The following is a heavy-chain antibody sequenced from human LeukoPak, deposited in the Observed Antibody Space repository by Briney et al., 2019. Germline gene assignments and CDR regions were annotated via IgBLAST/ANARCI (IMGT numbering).Heavy chain of an antibody. V-gene: IGHV4-34*01. D-gene: IGHD3-10*01. J-gene: IGHJ6*03. Sequence: NPSETLSLTCAVYGGSSSGYYCSWIRQPPGKGLEWIGEINHSGSTNYNPSLKSRVTISVDTSKNQFSLKLSSLTAADTAVYYCATSPMWFGELFGSYYMDVWGKGTTVTISS. CDR1: GGSSSGYY. CDR3: ATSPMWFGELFGSYYMDV. CDR2: INHSGST.